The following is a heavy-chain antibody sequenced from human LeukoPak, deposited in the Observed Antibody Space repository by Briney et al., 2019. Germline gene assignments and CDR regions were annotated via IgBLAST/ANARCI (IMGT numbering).Heavy chain of an antibody. Sequence: GASVKVSCKASGYTFTSYGFSWVRQAPGQGLEWMGWISAYNGNTNYAQKLQGRVTMTTDTSTSTAYMELRSLRSDDTAVYYCARDVSTTGTYYFDYWGQGTLVTVSS. J-gene: IGHJ4*02. V-gene: IGHV1-18*01. D-gene: IGHD1-1*01. CDR1: GYTFTSYG. CDR2: ISAYNGNT. CDR3: ARDVSTTGTYYFDY.